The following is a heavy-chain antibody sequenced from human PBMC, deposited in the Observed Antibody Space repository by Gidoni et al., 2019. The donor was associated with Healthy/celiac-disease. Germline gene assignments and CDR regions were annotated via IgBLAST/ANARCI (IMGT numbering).Heavy chain of an antibody. V-gene: IGHV4-38-2*01. CDR3: APPVGMGP. CDR1: GYSISSGYY. Sequence: QVQLQESGPGLVKPSETLSLTCAVSGYSISSGYYWGWIRQPPGKGLEWIGSIYHSGSTYYNPSLKSRVTISVDTSKNQFSLKLSSVTAADTAVYYCAPPVGMGPWGQGTLVTVSS. J-gene: IGHJ5*02. CDR2: IYHSGST. D-gene: IGHD2-21*01.